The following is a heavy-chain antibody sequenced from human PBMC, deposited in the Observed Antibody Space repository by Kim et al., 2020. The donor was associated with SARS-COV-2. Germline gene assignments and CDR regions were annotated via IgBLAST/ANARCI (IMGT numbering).Heavy chain of an antibody. CDR1: GGSFSGYY. J-gene: IGHJ4*02. Sequence: SETLSLTCAVYGGSFSGYYWSWIRQPPGKGLEWIGEINHSGSTNYNPSLKSRVTISVDTSKNQFSLKLSSVTAADTAVYYCARSNVTVTTVDYWGQGTLVTVSS. V-gene: IGHV4-34*01. CDR2: INHSGST. D-gene: IGHD4-4*01. CDR3: ARSNVTVTTVDY.